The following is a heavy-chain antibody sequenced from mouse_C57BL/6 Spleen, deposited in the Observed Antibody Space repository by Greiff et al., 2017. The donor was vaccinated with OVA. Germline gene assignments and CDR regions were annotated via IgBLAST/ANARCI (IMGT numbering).Heavy chain of an antibody. CDR2: ISSGGSYT. Sequence: EVHLVESGGDLVKPGGSLKLSCAASGFTFSSYGMSWVRQTPDKRLEWVATISSGGSYTYYPDSVKGRFTISRDNAKNTLYLQMSSLKSEDTAMYYCARQRYYGSSSHFAYWGQGTLVTVSA. CDR3: ARQRYYGSSSHFAY. D-gene: IGHD1-1*01. V-gene: IGHV5-6*01. CDR1: GFTFSSYG. J-gene: IGHJ3*01.